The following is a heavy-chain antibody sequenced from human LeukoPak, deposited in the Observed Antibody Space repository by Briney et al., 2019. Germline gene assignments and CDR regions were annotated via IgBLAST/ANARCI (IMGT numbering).Heavy chain of an antibody. CDR1: GLIFSNYA. CDR2: ITSGFTP. D-gene: IGHD2-15*01. Sequence: GGSLRLSCAASGLIFSNYAMSWVRQAPGKGLEWVSGITSGFTPHYADPVKGRFTISRDNSKNTFHLQMNSLRAEDTAVYYCAKDYSDLRVADAFFEYWGQGTLVTVSS. V-gene: IGHV3-23*01. J-gene: IGHJ4*02. CDR3: AKDYSDLRVADAFFEY.